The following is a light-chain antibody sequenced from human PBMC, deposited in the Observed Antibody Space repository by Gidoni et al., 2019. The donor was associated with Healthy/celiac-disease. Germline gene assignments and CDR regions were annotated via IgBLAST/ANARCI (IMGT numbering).Light chain of an antibody. CDR2: KAS. CDR1: QSISSW. J-gene: IGKJ2*04. CDR3: QQYNSYPMCS. Sequence: DIQMTQSPSTLSASVGDRVTITCRASQSISSWLAWYQQKPGKAPKLLIYKASSLESGVPSRFSGSGSGTEFTLTISSRQPDDFATYYCQQYNSYPMCSFGQGTKLEIK. V-gene: IGKV1-5*03.